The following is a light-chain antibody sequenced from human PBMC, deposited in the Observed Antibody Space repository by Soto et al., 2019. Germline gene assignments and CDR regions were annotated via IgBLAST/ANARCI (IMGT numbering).Light chain of an antibody. Sequence: DIVMTQSPDSLAVSLGERATINCKSSQSVLYSPNNKNYLAWYQHKPGQPPKMLIYWASTRESGVPDRFSGSGSGTDFTLTISSLQSEEVAVYYCQQYYTNSWSFGQGTKVEIK. CDR2: WAS. CDR3: QQYYTNSWS. V-gene: IGKV4-1*01. CDR1: QSVLYSPNNKNY. J-gene: IGKJ1*01.